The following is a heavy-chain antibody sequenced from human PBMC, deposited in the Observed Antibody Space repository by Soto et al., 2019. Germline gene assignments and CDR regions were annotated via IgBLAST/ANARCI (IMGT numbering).Heavy chain of an antibody. CDR3: ARGRVSVVIITSDSMDV. J-gene: IGHJ6*02. Sequence: EVQLVESGVGLVQPGGSLRLSCTASGFTFDTYELNWVRQAPGKGLEWVSYISRSGSVIYYADSVKGRFTIYRDNANNSMYLQMTCLRGEDTALYDCARGRVSVVIITSDSMDVWGQGTRVTVS. CDR1: GFTFDTYE. CDR2: ISRSGSVI. V-gene: IGHV3-48*03. D-gene: IGHD1-20*01.